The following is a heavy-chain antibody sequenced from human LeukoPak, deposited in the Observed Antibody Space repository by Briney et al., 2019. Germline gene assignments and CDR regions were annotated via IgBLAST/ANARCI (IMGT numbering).Heavy chain of an antibody. CDR3: ARTPVYYYDNSGYYN. D-gene: IGHD3-22*01. CDR2: IESSGTT. V-gene: IGHV4-4*07. J-gene: IGHJ4*02. Sequence: SETLSLTCTVSGGSISSYYWSWIRQPAGKGLEWIGLIESSGTTNYNPSLMSRLTMSLDTSKNQFSLNLNSVTAADTAVYFCARTPVYYYDNSGYYNWGQGTLVTVSS. CDR1: GGSISSYY.